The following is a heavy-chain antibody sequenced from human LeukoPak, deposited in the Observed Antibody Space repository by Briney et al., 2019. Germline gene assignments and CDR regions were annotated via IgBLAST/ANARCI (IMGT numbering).Heavy chain of an antibody. CDR2: IYRGST. J-gene: IGHJ4*02. CDR1: GYSISSGYY. V-gene: IGHV4-38-2*02. Sequence: PSETLSLTCTVSGYSISSGYYWGWIRQPPGKGLEWIGSIYRGSTYYNPSLKSRVTISVDTSKNQFSLKLSSVTAADTAVYYCASHDILTGYYYFDYWGQGTLVTVSS. D-gene: IGHD3-9*01. CDR3: ASHDILTGYYYFDY.